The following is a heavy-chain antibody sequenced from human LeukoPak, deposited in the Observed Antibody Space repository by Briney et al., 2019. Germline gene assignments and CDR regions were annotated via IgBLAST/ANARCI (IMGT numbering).Heavy chain of an antibody. Sequence: SETLSLTCAVYGGSFSGYYWSWIRQPPGKGLEWIGEINHSGSTNYNPSLKSRVTISVDTSKNQFSLKLSSVTAADTAVYYCARNPYYYGSEDYWGQGTLVTVSS. CDR1: GGSFSGYY. CDR3: ARNPYYYGSEDY. V-gene: IGHV4-34*01. D-gene: IGHD3-10*01. J-gene: IGHJ4*02. CDR2: INHSGST.